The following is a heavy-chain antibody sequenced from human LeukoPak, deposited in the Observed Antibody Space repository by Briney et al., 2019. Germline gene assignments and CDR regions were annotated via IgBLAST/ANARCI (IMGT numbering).Heavy chain of an antibody. D-gene: IGHD3-10*01. V-gene: IGHV4-34*01. J-gene: IGHJ4*02. Sequence: PSETLSLTCIVYGESLRGYYCSWIRQSPGKGLEWIGEINHSRGTNYNPSLKSRVTISVDTSTNVFSLKLSSVTAADTAVYYCARSQLWSPFSHWGQGTLVTVSS. CDR2: INHSRGT. CDR3: ARSQLWSPFSH. CDR1: GESLRGYY.